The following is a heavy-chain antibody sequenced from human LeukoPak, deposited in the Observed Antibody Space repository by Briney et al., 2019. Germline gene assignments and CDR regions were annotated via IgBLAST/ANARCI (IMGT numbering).Heavy chain of an antibody. Sequence: ASVKVSCKASGYTFTSYGITWVRQAPGQGLEWMGWINPNSGGTNYAQKFQGRVTMTRDTSISTAYMEPSRLRSDDTAVYYCAREVVVVVAAIPYGMDVWGQGTTVTVSS. V-gene: IGHV1-2*02. CDR3: AREVVVVVAAIPYGMDV. CDR2: INPNSGGT. CDR1: GYTFTSYG. J-gene: IGHJ6*02. D-gene: IGHD2-15*01.